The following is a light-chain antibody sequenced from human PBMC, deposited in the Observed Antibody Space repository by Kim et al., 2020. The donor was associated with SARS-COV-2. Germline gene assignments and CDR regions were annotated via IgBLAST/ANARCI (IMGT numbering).Light chain of an antibody. Sequence: DTQMTQSPSSVSASVGDRVTITCRASQDIGTWLAWYQQKPGRAPNLLIYSASTLRRGVPPRFSGGTSGTTFTLTITSLQPEDFATYICQQAHNLPLTFGMGTRVEIK. CDR3: QQAHNLPLT. J-gene: IGKJ4*01. CDR2: SAS. CDR1: QDIGTW. V-gene: IGKV1-12*01.